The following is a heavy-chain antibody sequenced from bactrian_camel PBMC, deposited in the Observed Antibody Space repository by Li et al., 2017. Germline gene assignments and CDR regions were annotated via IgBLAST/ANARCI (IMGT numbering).Heavy chain of an antibody. Sequence: LVESGGGSLQAGGSLRLSCAASGYIFNNHCMGWFRQAPGKEREGVAVISTGSDNTNYVDSVKGRFTISRDNAKDTLYLQMNSLKIEDTAVYYCALGSSRQATMTARGKGTQVTVS. CDR2: ISTGSDNT. D-gene: IGHD3*01. J-gene: IGHJ4*01. CDR1: GYIFNNHC. V-gene: IGHV3S53*01.